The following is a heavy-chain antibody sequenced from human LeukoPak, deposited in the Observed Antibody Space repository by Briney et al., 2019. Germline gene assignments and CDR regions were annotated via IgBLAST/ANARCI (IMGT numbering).Heavy chain of an antibody. CDR3: ARSGWYAGGYDAFDI. Sequence: GGSLRLSCAASGFTFSSFTMNWVRQAPGKGLEGVSYISSSRSTIYYADSVKGRFTISRDNAKNSLYLQMNSLRAEDTAVYYCARSGWYAGGYDAFDIWGQGTMVTVSS. V-gene: IGHV3-48*01. CDR2: ISSSRSTI. J-gene: IGHJ3*02. D-gene: IGHD6-19*01. CDR1: GFTFSSFT.